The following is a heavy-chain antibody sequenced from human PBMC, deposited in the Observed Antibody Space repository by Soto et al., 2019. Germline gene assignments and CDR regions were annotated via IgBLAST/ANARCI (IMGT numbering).Heavy chain of an antibody. CDR3: ARTPEQQLVRFDP. Sequence: ASVKVSCKASGYTFTSYAMHWVRQAPGQRLEWMGWINAGNGNTKYSQKFQGRVTITRDTSASTAYMELRSLRSDDTAVYYCARTPEQQLVRFDPWGQGTLVTVSS. J-gene: IGHJ5*02. V-gene: IGHV1-3*01. D-gene: IGHD6-13*01. CDR1: GYTFTSYA. CDR2: INAGNGNT.